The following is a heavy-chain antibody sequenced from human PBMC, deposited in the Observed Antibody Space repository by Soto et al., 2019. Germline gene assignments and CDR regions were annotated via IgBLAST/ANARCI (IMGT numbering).Heavy chain of an antibody. D-gene: IGHD2-21*02. CDR3: AKDNLAAVTVGIGNGMGV. Sequence: QGQLVESGGGVVQPGTSLRLSCGASGFAFNGYGMHWVRQAPGKGLEWVAAISYDGQNRYYADSMRGRITISRDNSKNTLVLEMNGLRAEDTGVYYCAKDNLAAVTVGIGNGMGVWGRGTPVTVSS. CDR2: ISYDGQNR. V-gene: IGHV3-30*18. CDR1: GFAFNGYG. J-gene: IGHJ6*02.